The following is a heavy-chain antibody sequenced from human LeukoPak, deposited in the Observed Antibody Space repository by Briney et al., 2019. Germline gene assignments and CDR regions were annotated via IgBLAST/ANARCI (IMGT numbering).Heavy chain of an antibody. CDR3: ARETREYSSSLRPGDY. V-gene: IGHV3-48*01. J-gene: IGHJ4*02. Sequence: QTGGSLRLSCAASGFTFSSYSMNWVRQAPAKGLEWVSYISSSSSNIYYADSVKARFTISRDNAKNSLYLQMNSLRAEDTAVYYCARETREYSSSLRPGDYWGQGTLVTVSS. D-gene: IGHD6-6*01. CDR2: ISSSSSNI. CDR1: GFTFSSYS.